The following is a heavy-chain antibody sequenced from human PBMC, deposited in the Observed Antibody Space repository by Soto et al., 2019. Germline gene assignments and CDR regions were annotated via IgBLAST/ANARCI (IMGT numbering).Heavy chain of an antibody. V-gene: IGHV1-69*04. CDR1: GGTFSSYT. Sequence: SVKVSCKASGGTFSSYTISWVRQAPGQGLEWMGRIIPILGIANYAQKFQGRVTITADKSTSTAYMELSSLRSEDTAVYYCAREKRITMVRGVYNWFDPWGQGTLVTVSS. J-gene: IGHJ5*02. CDR3: AREKRITMVRGVYNWFDP. CDR2: IIPILGIA. D-gene: IGHD3-10*01.